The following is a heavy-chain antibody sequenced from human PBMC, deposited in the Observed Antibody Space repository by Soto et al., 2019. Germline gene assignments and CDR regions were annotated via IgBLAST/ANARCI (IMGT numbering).Heavy chain of an antibody. D-gene: IGHD2-21*01. CDR2: IYYSGST. Sequence: SETLSLTCTVSGGSISSSSYYWGWIRQPPGKGLEWIGSIYYSGSTYYNPSLKSRVTISVDTSKNQFSLKLSSVTAADTAVYYCGRYPDHIEFPQGWARGTLVPVSS. CDR1: GGSISSSSYY. J-gene: IGHJ4*02. V-gene: IGHV4-39*01. CDR3: GRYPDHIEFPQG.